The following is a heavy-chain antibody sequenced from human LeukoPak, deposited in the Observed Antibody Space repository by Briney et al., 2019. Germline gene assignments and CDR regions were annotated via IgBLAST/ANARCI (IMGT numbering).Heavy chain of an antibody. CDR3: ARGLYGSVKYYFDY. Sequence: PGGSLRLSCAASGFTLSHYSINWVRQAPGGGREWVSYISSSGSTIYYADSVKGRFTISRDNAKNPLYLQMNSLRAEDTAVYYCARGLYGSVKYYFDYWGQGTLVTVSS. V-gene: IGHV3-48*01. D-gene: IGHD3-10*01. J-gene: IGHJ4*02. CDR1: GFTLSHYS. CDR2: ISSSGSTI.